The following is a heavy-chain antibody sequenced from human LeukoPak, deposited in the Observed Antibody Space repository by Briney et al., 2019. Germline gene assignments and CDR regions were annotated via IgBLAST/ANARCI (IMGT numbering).Heavy chain of an antibody. V-gene: IGHV3-30*02. D-gene: IGHD2-15*01. CDR2: IRYDGSNK. J-gene: IGHJ5*02. CDR3: ARGIVVVVAATSNWFDP. Sequence: GSLRLSCAASGFTFSSYGMHWVRQAPGKGLEWVAFIRYDGSNKYYADSVKGRFTISRDNSKNTLYLQMNSPRAEDTAVYYCARGIVVVVAATSNWFDPWGQGTLVTVSS. CDR1: GFTFSSYG.